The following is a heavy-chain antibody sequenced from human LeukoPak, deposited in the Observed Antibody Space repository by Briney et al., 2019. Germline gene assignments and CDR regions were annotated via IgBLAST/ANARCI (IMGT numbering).Heavy chain of an antibody. J-gene: IGHJ4*02. D-gene: IGHD6-13*01. V-gene: IGHV3-48*04. CDR3: ARLGRSAAGTLGY. Sequence: PGGTLRLSCAASGFTFSSYSMNWVRQAPGKGLEWVSYISSSSSTIYYAVSVKGRFTISRDNAKNSLYLQMNSLRAEDTAVYYCARLGRSAAGTLGYWGQGTLVTVSS. CDR2: ISSSSSTI. CDR1: GFTFSSYS.